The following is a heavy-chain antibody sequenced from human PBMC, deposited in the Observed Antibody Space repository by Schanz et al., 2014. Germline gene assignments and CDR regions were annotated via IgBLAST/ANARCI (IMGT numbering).Heavy chain of an antibody. V-gene: IGHV3-20*04. Sequence: EVQLVESGGGLVQPGGSLRLSCVASGFTFSNYWMTWVRQVPGKGLEWVSRINWSDGGSTGYADSVKGRFTISRDSAKNSLYLQMNSLRPEDTALYYCAKGSRSGSKVMDVWGKGTTVTVSS. CDR1: GFTFSNYW. CDR2: INWSDGGST. CDR3: AKGSRSGSKVMDV. D-gene: IGHD3-10*01. J-gene: IGHJ6*03.